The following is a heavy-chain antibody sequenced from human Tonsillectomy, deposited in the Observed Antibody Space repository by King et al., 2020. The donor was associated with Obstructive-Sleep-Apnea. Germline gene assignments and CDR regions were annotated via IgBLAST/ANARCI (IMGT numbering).Heavy chain of an antibody. CDR2: IKSQGGGGTA. Sequence: VQLVESGGSLVKPGGSLRLSCAASGFPFNDAWMSWVRQAPGKGLEWVGRIKSQGGGGTADDAATVQGRFTISRDDSKNTLYLQMNSLKTEDTAVDYCSWMTTVATIDNWGKGILVTVSS. V-gene: IGHV3-15*01. D-gene: IGHD4-23*01. CDR3: SWMTTVATIDN. J-gene: IGHJ4*02. CDR1: GFPFNDAW.